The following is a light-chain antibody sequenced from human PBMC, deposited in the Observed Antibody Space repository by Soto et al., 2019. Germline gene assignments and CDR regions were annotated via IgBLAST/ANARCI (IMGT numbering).Light chain of an antibody. J-gene: IGKJ1*01. CDR3: QQYISSPRT. V-gene: IGKV3-11*01. Sequence: EIVLTQSPATLSLSPGERATLSCRASQTIGTYLAWYQQKPGQAPRLLIYDASNRATGIPARFSGSGSETDFTLTIGSLEPEDFAVYYCQQYISSPRTFGQGTKVEIK. CDR2: DAS. CDR1: QTIGTY.